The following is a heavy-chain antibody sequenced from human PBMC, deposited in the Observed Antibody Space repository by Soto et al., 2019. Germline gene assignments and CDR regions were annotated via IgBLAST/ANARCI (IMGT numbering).Heavy chain of an antibody. D-gene: IGHD3-22*01. J-gene: IGHJ3*02. CDR3: ARDYYDYEPLGDAFDI. V-gene: IGHV3-74*01. CDR1: GFTFSSYW. CDR2: INSDGSST. Sequence: GESLKISCAASGFTFSSYWMHWVRQAPGKGLVWVSRINSDGSSTSYADSVKGRFTISRDNAKNTLYLQMNSLRAEDTAVYYCARDYYDYEPLGDAFDIWGQGTMVTVSS.